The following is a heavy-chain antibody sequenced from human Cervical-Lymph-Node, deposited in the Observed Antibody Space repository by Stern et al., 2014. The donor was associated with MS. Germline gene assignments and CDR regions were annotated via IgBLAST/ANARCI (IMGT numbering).Heavy chain of an antibody. CDR3: ARSKDSSSWYGYFDY. CDR1: GDSMSNNNW. CDR2: GHHSGRT. J-gene: IGHJ4*02. Sequence: QLQLQESGPGLVRPSTTLSLTCSVSGDSMSNNNWWSWVRQAPRKGLEWIGSGHHSGRTNHNQSIGSRPTISIDKSKKQFSWRMDSATAADTAVYYCARSKDSSSWYGYFDYWGQGTLVTVSS. D-gene: IGHD6-13*01. V-gene: IGHV4-4*02.